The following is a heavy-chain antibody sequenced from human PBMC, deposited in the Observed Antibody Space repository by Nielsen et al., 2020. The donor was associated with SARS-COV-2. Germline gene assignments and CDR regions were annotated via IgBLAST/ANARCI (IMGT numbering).Heavy chain of an antibody. V-gene: IGHV3-21*01. J-gene: IGHJ4*02. CDR3: ASIFIAVAGRGY. D-gene: IGHD6-19*01. CDR2: ISSSSSYI. CDR1: GFTFSSYW. Sequence: GESLKISCAASGFTFSSYWMSWVRQAPGKGLEWVSSISSSSSYIYYADSVKGRFTISRDNAKNSLYLQMNSLRAEDTAVYYCASIFIAVAGRGYWGQGTLVTVSS.